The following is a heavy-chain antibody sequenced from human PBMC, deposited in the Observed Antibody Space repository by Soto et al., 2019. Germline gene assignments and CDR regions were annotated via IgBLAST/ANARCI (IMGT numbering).Heavy chain of an antibody. Sequence: PGESLKISCKGSGYSFTSYWIGWVRQMPGKGLEWMGIIYPGDSDTRYSPSFQGQVTISADKSISTAYLQWSSLKASDTAMYYCARHQFLRRYHDAFDIWGQGTMVTVSS. CDR3: ARHQFLRRYHDAFDI. J-gene: IGHJ3*02. CDR1: GYSFTSYW. V-gene: IGHV5-51*01. CDR2: IYPGDSDT. D-gene: IGHD2-2*01.